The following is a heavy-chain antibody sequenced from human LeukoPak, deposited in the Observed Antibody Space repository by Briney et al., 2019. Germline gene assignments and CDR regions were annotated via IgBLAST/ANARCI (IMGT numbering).Heavy chain of an antibody. Sequence: GGSLRLSCAASGFTFSTYAMNWVRQAPGKGLEWVSAISGSGGSTYYADSVKGRFTISRDNSKNTLYLQMNSLRAEDTAVYYCAKASDYYDSSDAFDIWGQGTMVTVSS. CDR1: GFTFSTYA. J-gene: IGHJ3*02. CDR2: ISGSGGST. CDR3: AKASDYYDSSDAFDI. D-gene: IGHD3-22*01. V-gene: IGHV3-23*01.